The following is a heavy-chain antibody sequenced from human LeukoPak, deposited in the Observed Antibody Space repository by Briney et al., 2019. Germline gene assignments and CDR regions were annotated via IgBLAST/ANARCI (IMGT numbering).Heavy chain of an antibody. CDR3: ARERIERYTYASSDFDY. J-gene: IGHJ4*02. CDR1: GGSISSSSYY. Sequence: SETLSLTCTVSGGSISSSSYYWVWIRQPPGKGLEWIASVSHSGSTYYNPSLKSRVTISVDTSKNQFSLKVTSVTAADTALYYCARERIERYTYASSDFDYWGRGTLVTVSS. D-gene: IGHD5-18*01. V-gene: IGHV4-39*07. CDR2: VSHSGST.